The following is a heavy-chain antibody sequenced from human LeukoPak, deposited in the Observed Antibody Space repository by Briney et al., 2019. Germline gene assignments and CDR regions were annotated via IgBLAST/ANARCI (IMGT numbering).Heavy chain of an antibody. V-gene: IGHV4-39*07. J-gene: IGHJ5*02. CDR3: AREGPADYDSSGSGSNWFDP. CDR1: GGSISSSSYY. Sequence: SETLSLTCTVSGGSISSSSYYWGWLRQPPGTGLEWIGSIYYSGSTYYNPSLKSRVTISVDTSKNQFSLKLSSVTAADTAVYYCAREGPADYDSSGSGSNWFDPWGQGTLVTVSS. CDR2: IYYSGST. D-gene: IGHD3-22*01.